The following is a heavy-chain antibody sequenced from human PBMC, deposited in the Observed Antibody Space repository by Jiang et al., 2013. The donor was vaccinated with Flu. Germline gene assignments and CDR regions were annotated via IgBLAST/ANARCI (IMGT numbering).Heavy chain of an antibody. CDR2: INTNTGNP. CDR1: GYTFTNHA. CDR3: ARDSPNYYGSGSYYNGVDS. Sequence: QSGSELKKPGASVKVSCKASGYTFTNHAMNWLRQAPGQGLEWMGWINTNTGNPTYAQGFTGRFVFSLDPSVSTAYLLISSLKAEDTAVYYCARDSPNYYGSGSYYNGVDSWGQGTLVTVSS. D-gene: IGHD3-10*01. J-gene: IGHJ4*02. V-gene: IGHV7-4-1*02.